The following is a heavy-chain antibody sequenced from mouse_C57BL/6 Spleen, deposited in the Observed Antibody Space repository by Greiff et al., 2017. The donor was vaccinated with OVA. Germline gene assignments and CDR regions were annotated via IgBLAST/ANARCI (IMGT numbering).Heavy chain of an antibody. D-gene: IGHD1-1*02. J-gene: IGHJ2*01. Sequence: EVQVVESGGDLVKPGGSLKLSCAASGFTFSSYGMSWVRQTPDKRLEWVATISSGGSYTYYPDSVKGRFTISRDNAKNTLYLQMSRLKSEDTSMYYCARGGTMGYYFDYWGQGTTLTVSS. V-gene: IGHV5-6*01. CDR1: GFTFSSYG. CDR2: ISSGGSYT. CDR3: ARGGTMGYYFDY.